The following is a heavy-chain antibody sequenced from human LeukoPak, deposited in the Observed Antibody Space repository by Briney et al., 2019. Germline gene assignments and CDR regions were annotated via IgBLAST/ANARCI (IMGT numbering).Heavy chain of an antibody. V-gene: IGHV3-49*04. CDR2: IRGKVYGGTT. Sequence: PGRSLRLSCTASGFTFGDYAMSWVRQAPGKGQEWVGFIRGKVYGGTTEYAASVKGRFTISRDDSKSIAYLQMNSLRTEDTAVYYCTNYGSGTYYNAPYFHHWGQGTLVTVSS. J-gene: IGHJ1*01. D-gene: IGHD3-10*01. CDR1: GFTFGDYA. CDR3: TNYGSGTYYNAPYFHH.